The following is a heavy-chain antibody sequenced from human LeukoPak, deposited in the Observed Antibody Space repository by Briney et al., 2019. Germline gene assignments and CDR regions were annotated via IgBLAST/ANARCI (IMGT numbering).Heavy chain of an antibody. CDR1: GFSFRSYA. J-gene: IGHJ4*02. V-gene: IGHV3-23*01. CDR2: ISGSGGTT. D-gene: IGHD3-10*01. Sequence: PGGSLRLSCAASGFSFRSYAMSWVRQAPGMGLEWVSAISGSGGTTDYADSVKGRFTISRDNSKNTLYLQMNSLRAEDTAVYYCAAAAGADSFDYWGQGTLVTVSS. CDR3: AAAAGADSFDY.